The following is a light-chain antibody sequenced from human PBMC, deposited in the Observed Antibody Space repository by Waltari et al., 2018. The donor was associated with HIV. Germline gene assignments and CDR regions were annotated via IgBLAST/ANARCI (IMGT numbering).Light chain of an antibody. CDR3: CSYAGDSTYV. V-gene: IGLV2-23*01. CDR2: EDH. Sequence: SAMAPPASLSGSLGPSLTISCTGTSRDVGIYYLTTWYQQSPGKAPQLIIYEDHKRPSGVSDRLSGSKSGNTAFLTISGLQADDEADYYCCSYAGDSTYVFRTGTKVTVL. CDR1: SRDVGIYYL. J-gene: IGLJ1*01.